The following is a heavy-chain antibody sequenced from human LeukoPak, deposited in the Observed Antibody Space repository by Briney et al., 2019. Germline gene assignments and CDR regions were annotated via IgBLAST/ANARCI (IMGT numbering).Heavy chain of an antibody. CDR1: GFTFSSYS. CDR2: ISSSSSYI. D-gene: IGHD3-22*01. Sequence: GGSLRLSCAASGFTFSSYSMNWVRQAPGKGLEWVSSISSSSSYIYYVDSVKGRFTISRDNAKNSLYLQMNSLRAEDTAVYYCARDRVAYYYDSSGYPDYWGQGTLVTVSS. CDR3: ARDRVAYYYDSSGYPDY. J-gene: IGHJ4*02. V-gene: IGHV3-21*01.